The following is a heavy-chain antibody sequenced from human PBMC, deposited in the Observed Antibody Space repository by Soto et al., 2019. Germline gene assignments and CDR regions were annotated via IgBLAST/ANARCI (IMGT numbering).Heavy chain of an antibody. CDR3: ARDLGGAFDI. V-gene: IGHV1-46*01. Sequence: GASVKVSCKASGYTFTSNYRHWVRQAPGQGLEWMGIINPSGGSTSYAQKFQGRVTMTRDTSTSTVYMELSSLRSEDTAVYYCARDLGGAFDIWGQGTMVTVSS. CDR2: INPSGGST. CDR1: GYTFTSNY. J-gene: IGHJ3*02.